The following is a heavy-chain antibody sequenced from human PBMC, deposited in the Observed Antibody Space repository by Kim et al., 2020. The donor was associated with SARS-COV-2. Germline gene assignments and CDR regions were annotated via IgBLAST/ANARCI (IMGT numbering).Heavy chain of an antibody. J-gene: IGHJ6*02. Sequence: GGSLRLSCAASGFTFSSYAMHWVRQAPGKGLEWVAVISYDGSNKYYADSVKGRFTISRDNSKNTLYLQMNSLRAEDTAVYYCPRGGGMDVWGQGTTVTVSS. CDR1: GFTFSSYA. CDR2: ISYDGSNK. CDR3: PRGGGMDV. V-gene: IGHV3-30-3*01.